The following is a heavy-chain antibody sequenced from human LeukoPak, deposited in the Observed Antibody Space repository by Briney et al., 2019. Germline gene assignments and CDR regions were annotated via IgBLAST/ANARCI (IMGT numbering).Heavy chain of an antibody. Sequence: GASVKVSCKAPGYTFTSYGISWVRQAPGQGLEWMGWISAYNGNTNYAQKLQGRVTMTTDTSTSTAYMELRSLRSDDTAVYYCARCITMIRGIIHDAFDVWGQGTMVTVSS. J-gene: IGHJ3*01. CDR2: ISAYNGNT. CDR1: GYTFTSYG. V-gene: IGHV1-18*01. CDR3: ARCITMIRGIIHDAFDV. D-gene: IGHD3-10*01.